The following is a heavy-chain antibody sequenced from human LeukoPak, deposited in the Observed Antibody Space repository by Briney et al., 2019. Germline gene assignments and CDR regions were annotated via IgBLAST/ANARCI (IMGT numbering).Heavy chain of an antibody. J-gene: IGHJ4*02. D-gene: IGHD4-17*01. V-gene: IGHV3-9*01. CDR3: ARPTTVGSLFDY. CDR1: GFTFDDYA. CDR2: ISWNSGSI. Sequence: PGGSLRLSCAASGFTFDDYAMHWVRQAPGKGLEWVSGISWNSGSIGYADSVKGRFTISRDNAKNSLYLQMNSLRVEDTAVYYCARPTTVGSLFDYWGQGALVTVSS.